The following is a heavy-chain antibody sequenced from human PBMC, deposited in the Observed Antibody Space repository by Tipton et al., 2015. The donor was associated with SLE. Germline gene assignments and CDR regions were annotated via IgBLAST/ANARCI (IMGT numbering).Heavy chain of an antibody. Sequence: SLRLSCAASGFTFSDYEMSWVRQAPGRGPEWVPYISSSGTIKYYADSVRGRFTISRDNARDSLYLQMNSLRAEDTAVYYCAKGVFDVWGQGAMVIVSP. CDR2: ISSSGTIK. J-gene: IGHJ3*01. CDR1: GFTFSDYE. CDR3: AKGVFDV. V-gene: IGHV3-48*03.